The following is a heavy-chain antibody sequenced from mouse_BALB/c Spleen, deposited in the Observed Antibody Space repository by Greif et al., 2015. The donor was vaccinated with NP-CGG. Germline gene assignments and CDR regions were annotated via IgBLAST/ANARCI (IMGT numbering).Heavy chain of an antibody. CDR3: ATVLLRGEGYAMDY. J-gene: IGHJ4*01. D-gene: IGHD1-1*01. Sequence: LQESGAELMKPGASVKISCKATGYTFSSYWIEWVKQRPGHGLEWIGEILPGSGSTNYNEKFKGKATFTADTSSNTAYMQLSSLTSEDSAVYYCATVLLRGEGYAMDYWGQGTSVTVSS. CDR1: GYTFSSYW. V-gene: IGHV1-9*01. CDR2: ILPGSGST.